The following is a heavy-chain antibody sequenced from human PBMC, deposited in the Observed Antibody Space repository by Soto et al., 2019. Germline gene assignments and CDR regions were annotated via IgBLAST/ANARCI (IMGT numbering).Heavy chain of an antibody. Sequence: GWSLRLSCAASGFTFSTYAMTWFRQAPGKGLEWVSAISGSGGSTYYADSVKGRFTISRDNSKNTLYLQMNSLRAEDTAVYYCAKDRVVVYVWGQGTTVTVSS. V-gene: IGHV3-23*01. CDR3: AKDRVVVYV. D-gene: IGHD2-15*01. J-gene: IGHJ6*02. CDR2: ISGSGGST. CDR1: GFTFSTYA.